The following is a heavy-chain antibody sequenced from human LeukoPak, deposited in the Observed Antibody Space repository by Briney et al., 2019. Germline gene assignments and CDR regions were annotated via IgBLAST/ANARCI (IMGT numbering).Heavy chain of an antibody. J-gene: IGHJ4*02. V-gene: IGHV4-34*01. CDR1: GGSFSGYY. Sequence: SETLSLTCAVYGGSFSGYYWSWIRQPPGKGLEWIGEINHSGSTNYNPSLKSRVTISVDTSKNQFSLKLSSVTAADTAVYYCARELSVAAAVTPSLSRYYFDYWGQGTLVTVSS. D-gene: IGHD6-13*01. CDR2: INHSGST. CDR3: ARELSVAAAVTPSLSRYYFDY.